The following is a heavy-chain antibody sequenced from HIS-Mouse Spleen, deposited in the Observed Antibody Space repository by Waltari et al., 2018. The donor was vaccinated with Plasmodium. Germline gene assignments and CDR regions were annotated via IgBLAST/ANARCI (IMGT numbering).Heavy chain of an antibody. D-gene: IGHD3-22*01. Sequence: EVQLVESGGGLVQPGVSLRHSCAASGFTLSSYWMHWVRQAPGKGLVWVSRIKSDGSDTSVADVVQGRFTISRDNAKNTLYLQMNSLRAEDTAVYYCARENLDSSVTYWGQGTLVTVSS. V-gene: IGHV3-74*01. CDR1: GFTLSSYW. J-gene: IGHJ4*02. CDR2: IKSDGSDT. CDR3: ARENLDSSVTY.